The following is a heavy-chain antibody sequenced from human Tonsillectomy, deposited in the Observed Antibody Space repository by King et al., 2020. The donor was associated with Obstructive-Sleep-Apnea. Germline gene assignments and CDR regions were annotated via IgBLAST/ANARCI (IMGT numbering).Heavy chain of an antibody. J-gene: IGHJ4*02. CDR1: GGSINSYY. CDR3: ARDRVGRDGYNRFDY. CDR2: ISYSGST. D-gene: IGHD5-24*01. Sequence: QLQESGPGLVKPSETLSLTCTVSGGSINSYYWSWIRQTPGKGLEWIGYISYSGSTNYNPSLKSRVTISVDTSKNQFSLKLSAVTAADTAVYYCARDRVGRDGYNRFDYWGQGTLVTVSS. V-gene: IGHV4-59*01.